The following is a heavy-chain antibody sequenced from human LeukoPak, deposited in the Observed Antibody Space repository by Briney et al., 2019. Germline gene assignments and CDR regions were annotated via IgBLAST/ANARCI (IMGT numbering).Heavy chain of an antibody. CDR3: ARALITVAGIHVYGMDV. Sequence: ETLSLTRTVSVGSICSSSYYSGWVRHPRGNGLEWLGSIYYSGITSYNPSLKSRVSISLDTSKNQFSLKLTSVTAADTAVYYCARALITVAGIHVYGMDVWGQGTTVTVSS. V-gene: IGHV4-39*07. CDR2: IYYSGIT. CDR1: VGSICSSSYY. J-gene: IGHJ6*02. D-gene: IGHD6-19*01.